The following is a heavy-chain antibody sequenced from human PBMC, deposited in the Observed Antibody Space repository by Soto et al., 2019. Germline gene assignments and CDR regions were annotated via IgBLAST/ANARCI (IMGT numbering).Heavy chain of an antibody. CDR3: VFRIVVMRDGMDV. CDR1: GLSFSNYA. D-gene: IGHD2-21*01. V-gene: IGHV1-69*01. J-gene: IGHJ6*02. CDR2: IVHLYGTT. Sequence: QGQLVQSGAEVKKPGTSVKVSCKASGLSFSNYAVSWVRQTPGQGPEWMGGIVHLYGTTNYAQRFQGRLTITADESTSTTYMELSSLTFDDTAVYYCVFRIVVMRDGMDVWGRGTTVTVPS.